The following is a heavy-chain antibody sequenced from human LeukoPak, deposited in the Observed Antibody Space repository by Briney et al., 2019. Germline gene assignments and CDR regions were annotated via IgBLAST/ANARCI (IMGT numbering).Heavy chain of an antibody. Sequence: GGSLRHSCVASGFTFSSYAMSWVRQAPGKGLDCVSGISGSGGSTYYADSVKGRFTISRDNSKDTLYLQMNSLRTDDTAVYYCATSGSQGLSGTDYWGQGTLVTVSS. D-gene: IGHD1-26*01. CDR3: ATSGSQGLSGTDY. J-gene: IGHJ4*02. CDR2: ISGSGGST. V-gene: IGHV3-23*01. CDR1: GFTFSSYA.